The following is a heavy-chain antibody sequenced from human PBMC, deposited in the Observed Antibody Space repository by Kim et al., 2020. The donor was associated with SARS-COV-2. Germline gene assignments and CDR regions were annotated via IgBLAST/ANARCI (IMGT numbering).Heavy chain of an antibody. CDR3: VSGGGIFGVVDNWFDP. CDR2: ISSNGGST. D-gene: IGHD3-3*01. Sequence: GGSLRLSCSASGFTFSSYAMHWVRQAPGKGLEYVSAISSNGGSTYYADSVKGRFTISRDNSKNTLYLQMSSLRAEDTAVYYCVSGGGIFGVVDNWFDPWGQGTLVTVSS. J-gene: IGHJ5*02. V-gene: IGHV3-64D*06. CDR1: GFTFSSYA.